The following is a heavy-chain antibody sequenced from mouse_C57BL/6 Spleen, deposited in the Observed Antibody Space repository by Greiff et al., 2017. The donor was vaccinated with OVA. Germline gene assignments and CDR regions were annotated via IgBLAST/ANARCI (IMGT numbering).Heavy chain of an antibody. V-gene: IGHV1-54*01. CDR1: GYAFTNYL. CDR3: TRSGGSFDY. D-gene: IGHD3-2*02. CDR2: INPGSGGT. Sequence: VQLQQSGAELVRPGTSVKVSCKASGYAFTNYLIEWVKQRPGQGLEWIGVINPGSGGTNYNEKFKGKATLTADKSSSTAYMQLSRLTSEDSAVYFGTRSGGSFDYWGQGTTLTVSS. J-gene: IGHJ2*01.